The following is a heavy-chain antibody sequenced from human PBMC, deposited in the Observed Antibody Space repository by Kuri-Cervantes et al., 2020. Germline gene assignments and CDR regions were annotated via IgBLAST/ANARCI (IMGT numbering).Heavy chain of an antibody. V-gene: IGHV4-34*01. CDR1: GGSFSGYY. CDR3: ARGGDYGSGSYYNSAYDY. CDR2: INHSGST. Sequence: SETLSLTCAVYGGSFSGYYWSWIRQPPGKGLEWIGEINHSGSTNYNPSLKSRVTISVDTSKNRFSLKLSSVTAADTAVYYCARGGDYGSGSYYNSAYDYWGQGTLVTVSS. J-gene: IGHJ4*02. D-gene: IGHD3-10*01.